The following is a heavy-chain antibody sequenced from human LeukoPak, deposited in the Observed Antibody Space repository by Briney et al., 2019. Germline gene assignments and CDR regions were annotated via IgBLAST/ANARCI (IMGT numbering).Heavy chain of an antibody. V-gene: IGHV1-69*05. CDR2: IIPIFGTA. J-gene: IGHJ4*02. Sequence: SVKVSCKASGYTFINHGISWVRQAPGQGLEWMGGIIPIFGTANYAQKFQGRVTITTDESTSTAYMELSSLRSEDTAVYYCARGDYYDSSGYNFDYWGQGTLVTVSS. CDR1: GYTFINHG. D-gene: IGHD3-22*01. CDR3: ARGDYYDSSGYNFDY.